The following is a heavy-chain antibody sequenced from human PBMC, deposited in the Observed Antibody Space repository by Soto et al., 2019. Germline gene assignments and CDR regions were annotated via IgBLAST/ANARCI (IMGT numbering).Heavy chain of an antibody. V-gene: IGHV3-30*03. J-gene: IGHJ6*02. CDR3: ARDSVPYSSGWYFDYYYGMAV. D-gene: IGHD6-19*01. Sequence: GGSLRLSCAASGFTFSSYGMHWVRQAPGKGLEWVAVISYDGSNKYYADSVKGRFTISRDNSKNTLYLQMNSLRAEDTAVYYCARDSVPYSSGWYFDYYYGMAVWGQGTTVTVSS. CDR1: GFTFSSYG. CDR2: ISYDGSNK.